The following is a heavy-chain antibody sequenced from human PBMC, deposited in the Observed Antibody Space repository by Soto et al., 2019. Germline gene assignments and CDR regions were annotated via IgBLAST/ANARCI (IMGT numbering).Heavy chain of an antibody. J-gene: IGHJ4*02. D-gene: IGHD3-16*01. V-gene: IGHV4-31*03. CDR1: GDSIDSGDHY. Sequence: SETLSLTCTVSGDSIDSGDHYWSWIRQHPGKGLEWMGLIFFTGDTFNNTSFRSRLTMSVDTSKNQFSLRLSSVTAADTAIYYCARTFRFGDLSLWGGDYYFDNWGRGTMVTVSS. CDR3: ARTFRFGDLSLWGGDYYFDN. CDR2: IFFTGDT.